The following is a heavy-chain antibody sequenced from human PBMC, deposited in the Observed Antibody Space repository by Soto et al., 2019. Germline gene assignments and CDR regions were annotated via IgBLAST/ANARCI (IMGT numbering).Heavy chain of an antibody. V-gene: IGHV3-53*01. D-gene: IGHD6-13*01. CDR2: IYSGGST. CDR3: ARIAAAAPYWYFDL. J-gene: IGHJ2*01. CDR1: GFTVSSNY. Sequence: GGSLRLSCAASGFTVSSNYMSWVRQAPGKGLEWVSVIYSGGSTYYADSVKGRFTISRDNSKNTLYLQMNSLRAEDTAVYYCARIAAAAPYWYFDLWGRGTLVTVSS.